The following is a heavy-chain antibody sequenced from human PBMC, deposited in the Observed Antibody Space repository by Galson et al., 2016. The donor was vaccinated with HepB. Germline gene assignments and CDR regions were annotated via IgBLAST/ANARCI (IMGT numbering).Heavy chain of an antibody. J-gene: IGHJ4*02. V-gene: IGHV3-11*03. CDR3: AKGVGGTYGSYYFDS. D-gene: IGHD3-10*01. Sequence: SLRLSCAASGFTFSDYYMSWFRQAPGKGLEWVSYITSSSSYTNYADSVKGRFTISRDNSKSTHYLQMDSLRADDTAVYYCAKGVGGTYGSYYFDSWGQGTLVTVSA. CDR1: GFTFSDYY. CDR2: ITSSSSYT.